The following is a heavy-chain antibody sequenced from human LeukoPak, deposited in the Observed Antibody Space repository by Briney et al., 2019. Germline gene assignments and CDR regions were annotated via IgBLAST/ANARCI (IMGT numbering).Heavy chain of an antibody. Sequence: WASVKVSCKASGGTCSSYAISWVRQAPGQGLEWMGRIIPILGIANYAQKFQGRVTITADKSTSTAYMELSSLRSEDTAVYYCARSSEPYDFWSGYLGYGMDVWGQGTTVTVSS. J-gene: IGHJ6*02. V-gene: IGHV1-69*04. CDR2: IIPILGIA. CDR1: GGTCSSYA. D-gene: IGHD3-3*01. CDR3: ARSSEPYDFWSGYLGYGMDV.